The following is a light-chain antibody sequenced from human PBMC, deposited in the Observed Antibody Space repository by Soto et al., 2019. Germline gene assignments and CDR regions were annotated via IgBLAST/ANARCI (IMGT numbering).Light chain of an antibody. CDR3: QKYSSYSRA. CDR1: QGISHF. CDR2: GAS. V-gene: IGKV1-5*01. J-gene: IGKJ1*01. Sequence: DIQMTQSPSTLSASVGDRVTITCRASQGISHFLAWYQQKPGKVPKPLIYGASTLQSGVPSRFSGSGSWKSFTLTIRGLPPGDFRTYYCQKYSSYSRAFGQGTKVDLK.